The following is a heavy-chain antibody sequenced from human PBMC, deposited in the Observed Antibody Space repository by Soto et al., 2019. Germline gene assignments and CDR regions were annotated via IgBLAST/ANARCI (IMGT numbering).Heavy chain of an antibody. V-gene: IGHV4-61*01. J-gene: IGHJ4*02. CDR3: ARGRGYGYGIDY. D-gene: IGHD5-18*01. CDR2: VFYSGSH. CDR1: GGSVSSGNHY. Sequence: QVQLQESGPGLVKPSETLSLTCTVSGGSVSSGNHYWSWIRQPPGKELEFIAYVFYSGSHNYNPPLNSQATTSIDTSKNQLSRNLRSVTAADTAVYYCARGRGYGYGIDYWGQGTLVTVSS.